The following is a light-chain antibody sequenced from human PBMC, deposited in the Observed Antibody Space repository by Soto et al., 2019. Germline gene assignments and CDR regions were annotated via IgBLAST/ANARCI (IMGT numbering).Light chain of an antibody. V-gene: IGKV3-15*01. J-gene: IGKJ2*01. CDR1: QNVNSN. CDR2: NVS. CDR3: QQYNTLNT. Sequence: EIAMTQSPATLSVSPGQRATLSCRASQNVNSNLAWYQQKPGHAPSLLMYNVSTRATGFPARFSGSGSGTEFTLTISSLQSEASAIYYCQQYNTLNTFGQGTTLEIK.